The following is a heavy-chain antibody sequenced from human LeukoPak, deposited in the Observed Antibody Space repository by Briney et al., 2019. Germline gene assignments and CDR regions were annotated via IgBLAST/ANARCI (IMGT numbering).Heavy chain of an antibody. CDR1: GGSISSSSYY. D-gene: IGHD1-1*01. Sequence: SETLSLTCTVSGGSISSSSYYWGWIRQPPGKGLEWIGSIYYSGSTYYNPSLKRRVTISVDTSKNQFSLKLSSVTAADTAVYYCARQGTAYNWNDRPIDYWGQGTLVTVS. J-gene: IGHJ4*02. CDR3: ARQGTAYNWNDRPIDY. CDR2: IYYSGST. V-gene: IGHV4-39*01.